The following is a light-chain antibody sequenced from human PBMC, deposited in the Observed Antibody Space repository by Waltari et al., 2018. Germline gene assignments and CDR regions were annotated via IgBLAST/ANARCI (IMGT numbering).Light chain of an antibody. V-gene: IGLV1-44*01. CDR3: ESWDDSLNGRL. CDR1: NSNIGSNS. Sequence: QSVLTQPPSASGTPGQRVTIPCSGSNSNIGSNSVKWYQQFPGAAPKLLVYNNDPRPSGVPDRFSGSRSGTSASLAISGLQSEDEADYYCESWDDSLNGRLFGGGTALTVL. J-gene: IGLJ3*02. CDR2: NND.